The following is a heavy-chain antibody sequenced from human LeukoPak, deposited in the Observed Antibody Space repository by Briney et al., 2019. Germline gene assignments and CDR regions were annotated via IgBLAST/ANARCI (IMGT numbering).Heavy chain of an antibody. D-gene: IGHD5-18*01. Sequence: SETLSLTCTVSGGSISSYYWSRIRQPPGKGLELIGETNHSGSTNYNPSLKSRVTISVDTSKNQFSMKLRSVTAADTAVYYSARDRMGTVMVPIDYWGEGNLVTVSS. CDR1: GGSISSYY. CDR3: ARDRMGTVMVPIDY. CDR2: TNHSGST. V-gene: IGHV4-59*12. J-gene: IGHJ4*02.